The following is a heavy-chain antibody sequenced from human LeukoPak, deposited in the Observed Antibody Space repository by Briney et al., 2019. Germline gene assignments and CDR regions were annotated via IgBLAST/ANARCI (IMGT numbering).Heavy chain of an antibody. Sequence: ASVKVSCKASGYTFTSYGISWVRQAPGQGLEWMGWFSAYNGITNYAQKLQGTVTITTDTSTSTAYMELRSLRSDDTAVYYCARVRDYDFWSGPKSVDPWGQGTLVTVSS. CDR1: GYTFTSYG. J-gene: IGHJ5*02. D-gene: IGHD3-3*01. V-gene: IGHV1-18*01. CDR2: FSAYNGIT. CDR3: ARVRDYDFWSGPKSVDP.